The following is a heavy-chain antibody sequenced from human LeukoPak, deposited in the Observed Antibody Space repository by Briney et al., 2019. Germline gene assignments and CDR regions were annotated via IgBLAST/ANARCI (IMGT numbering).Heavy chain of an antibody. CDR1: GFTFRTYA. V-gene: IGHV3-23*01. CDR3: ARDSGSYLQPTDY. Sequence: GGSLRLSCAASGFTFRTYAMTGVRQAPGKGLEWVSSITGNGGSTYYADSVKGRFTISRDNSKNTLYLQMDSLRAEDTAVYHCARDSGSYLQPTDYWGQGTLVTVSS. J-gene: IGHJ4*02. D-gene: IGHD1-26*01. CDR2: ITGNGGST.